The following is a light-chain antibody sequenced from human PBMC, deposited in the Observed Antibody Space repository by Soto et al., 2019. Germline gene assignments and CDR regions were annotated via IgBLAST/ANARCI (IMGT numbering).Light chain of an antibody. CDR3: SSYAGSSSLV. CDR2: EVT. V-gene: IGLV2-14*01. Sequence: QSVLTQPASVSGSPGQSITISCTGTSSDVGGYNYVSWYQQHPGKAPKLMIYEVTNRPSGISDRFSGSKSGNTASLTISGLQAEDEAAYYCSSYAGSSSLVFGTGTKVTVL. CDR1: SSDVGGYNY. J-gene: IGLJ1*01.